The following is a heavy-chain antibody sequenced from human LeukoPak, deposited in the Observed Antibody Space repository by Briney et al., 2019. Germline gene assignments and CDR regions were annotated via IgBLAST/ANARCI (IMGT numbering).Heavy chain of an antibody. CDR3: AKDHPTYSSSWYGEVEY. Sequence: GGSLRLSCAASGFTFSSYAMSWVRQAPGKGLEWVSAISGSGGSTYYADSVEGRFTISRDNSKNTLYLQMNSLRAEDTAVYYCAKDHPTYSSSWYGEVEYWGQETLVTVSS. V-gene: IGHV3-23*01. CDR2: ISGSGGST. D-gene: IGHD6-13*01. J-gene: IGHJ4*02. CDR1: GFTFSSYA.